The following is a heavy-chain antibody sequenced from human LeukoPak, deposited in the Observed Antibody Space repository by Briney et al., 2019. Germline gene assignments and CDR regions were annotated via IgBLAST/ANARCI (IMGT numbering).Heavy chain of an antibody. J-gene: IGHJ4*02. CDR1: GYTFTVYY. D-gene: IGHD6-6*01. Sequence: ASVKVSCKASGYTFTVYYIHWVRQAPGQGLEWMGRIYPDSGDTNHAQEFQGRVTMTRDTSISTAYMELSSLTSDDTAVYYCARFSHYSSSSGGAYWGQGTLVTVSS. CDR3: ARFSHYSSSSGGAY. V-gene: IGHV1-2*06. CDR2: IYPDSGDT.